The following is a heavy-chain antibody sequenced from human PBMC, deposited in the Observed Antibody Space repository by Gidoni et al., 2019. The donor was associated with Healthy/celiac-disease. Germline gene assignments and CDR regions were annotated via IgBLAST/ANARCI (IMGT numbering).Heavy chain of an antibody. Sequence: GSISSGGYYWSWIRQHPGKGLEWIGYIYYSGSTYYNPSLKSRVTISVDTSKNQFSLKLSSVTAADTAVYYCARDRGIAAAGTFPPTDNWFDPWGQGTLVTVSS. CDR3: ARDRGIAAAGTFPPTDNWFDP. CDR2: IYYSGST. CDR1: GSISSGGYY. J-gene: IGHJ5*02. V-gene: IGHV4-31*02. D-gene: IGHD6-13*01.